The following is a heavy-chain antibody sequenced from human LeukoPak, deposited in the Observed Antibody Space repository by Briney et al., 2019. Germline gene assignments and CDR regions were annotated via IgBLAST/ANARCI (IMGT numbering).Heavy chain of an antibody. CDR3: ARHPDAGTTDY. CDR2: SSSSGSTI. D-gene: IGHD1-14*01. Sequence: GGSLRLSCAASGFTFTSYEMNWVRQAPGKGLEWVSYSSSSGSTIYYADSVKGRFTISRDNAKNSLYLQMDSLRAEDAAMYYCARHPDAGTTDYWGQGTLVTVSS. J-gene: IGHJ4*02. CDR1: GFTFTSYE. V-gene: IGHV3-48*03.